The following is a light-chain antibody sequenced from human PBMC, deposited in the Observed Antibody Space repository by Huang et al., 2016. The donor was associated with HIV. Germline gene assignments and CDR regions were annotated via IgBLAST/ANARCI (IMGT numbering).Light chain of an antibody. Sequence: EIVLTQSPATLSLSPGERATLSCRASQSVSSYLAWYQQKPGQAPRLLIYDASNRATGIAARISGSGSGTDFTLTISSREPEDFAVYYCQQRSNWPGITFGPGTKVDIK. J-gene: IGKJ3*01. CDR2: DAS. CDR3: QQRSNWPGIT. V-gene: IGKV3-11*01. CDR1: QSVSSY.